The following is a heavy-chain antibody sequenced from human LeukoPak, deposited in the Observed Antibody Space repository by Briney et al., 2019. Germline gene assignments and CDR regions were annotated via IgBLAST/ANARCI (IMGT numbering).Heavy chain of an antibody. V-gene: IGHV4-59*01. Sequence: SETLSLTCTVSGGSITNYYWSWIRQPPGKGLEWIGYIYYSGSTKYKSSLKSRVTISVDTSKNQFSLKLSSVTAADTTVYYCARGKEVITMLRGLKPGYYFDYWGQGTLVTVSS. D-gene: IGHD3-10*01. CDR3: ARGKEVITMLRGLKPGYYFDY. J-gene: IGHJ4*02. CDR1: GGSITNYY. CDR2: IYYSGST.